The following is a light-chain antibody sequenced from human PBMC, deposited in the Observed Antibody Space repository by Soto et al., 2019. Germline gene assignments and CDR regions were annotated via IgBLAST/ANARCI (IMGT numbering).Light chain of an antibody. CDR3: QSYDSSLSGVV. CDR2: GNS. V-gene: IGLV1-40*01. CDR1: SSNIGAGYD. J-gene: IGLJ2*01. Sequence: QSLLTQPPSVSGAPGQRVTISCTGSSSNIGAGYDVHWYQQLPGTAPKLLIYGNSNRPSGVPDRFSGSKSGTSATLAITGLQAEDEADYYCQSYDSSLSGVVFGGGTQLTVL.